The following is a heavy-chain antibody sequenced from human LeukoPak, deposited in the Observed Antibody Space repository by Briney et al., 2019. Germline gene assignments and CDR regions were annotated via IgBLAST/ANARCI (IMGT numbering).Heavy chain of an antibody. CDR3: AREGRAYDILTGYYKWEYYFDY. J-gene: IGHJ4*02. V-gene: IGHV3-7*03. Sequence: GGSLRLSCAASGFTFSSYWMSWVRQAPGKGLEWVANIKQDGSEKYYVDSVKGRFTISRDNAKNSLYLQTNSLRAEDTAVYYCAREGRAYDILTGYYKWEYYFDYWGQGTLVTVSS. CDR2: IKQDGSEK. CDR1: GFTFSSYW. D-gene: IGHD3-9*01.